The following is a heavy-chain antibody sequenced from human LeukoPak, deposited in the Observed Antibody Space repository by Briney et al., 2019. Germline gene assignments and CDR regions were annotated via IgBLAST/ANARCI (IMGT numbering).Heavy chain of an antibody. D-gene: IGHD2-2*01. CDR1: GFNFGNSA. CDR3: AKDKSRYPVYYFDY. J-gene: IGHJ4*02. V-gene: IGHV3-23*01. Sequence: GGSLRLSCEASGFNFGNSAMNWVRQAPGKGLERVSGISASGETYYAESVKGRFNISRDKSRNTVYVQMDNLGVEDTAIYYCAKDKSRYPVYYFDYWGQGTLVTVSS. CDR2: ISASGET.